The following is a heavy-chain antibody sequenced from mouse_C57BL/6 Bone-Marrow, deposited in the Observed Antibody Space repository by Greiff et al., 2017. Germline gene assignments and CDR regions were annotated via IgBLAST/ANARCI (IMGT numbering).Heavy chain of an antibody. D-gene: IGHD1-1*01. V-gene: IGHV1-19*01. J-gene: IGHJ2*01. Sequence: VQLQQSGPVLVKPGASVKMSCKTSGYTFTDYYMNWVKQSHGKSLEWIGVINPYNGGTSYNQKFKGKATLTVDKSSSTAYMELNSLTSEDSAVYYWARGTTVVYFDYWGQGTTLTVSS. CDR1: GYTFTDYY. CDR2: INPYNGGT. CDR3: ARGTTVVYFDY.